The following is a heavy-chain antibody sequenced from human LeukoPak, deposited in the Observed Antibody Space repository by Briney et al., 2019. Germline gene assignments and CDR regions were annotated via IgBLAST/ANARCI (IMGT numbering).Heavy chain of an antibody. J-gene: IGHJ4*02. CDR1: GYTFSGYY. V-gene: IGHV1-2*06. Sequence: ASVKVSCKASGYTFSGYYIHWVRQAPGQGLEWMGRINPNSGGADHAQTFQGRVTMTWDTSISTGNMELSSLRSDDTAIYYCARGGFDYWGQGTLVTVSS. CDR3: ARGGFDY. CDR2: INPNSGGA.